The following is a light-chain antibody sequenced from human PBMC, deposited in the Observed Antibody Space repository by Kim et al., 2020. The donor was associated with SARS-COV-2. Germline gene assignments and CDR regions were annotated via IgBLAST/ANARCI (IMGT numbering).Light chain of an antibody. V-gene: IGLV2-23*01. CDR1: SRDVGSYNL. Sequence: QSALTQPASVSGSPGQSITISCTGTSRDVGSYNLVSWYQQHPGKAPKRLLYEGSERPSGVSNRFSGSKSGNTASLTISGLQAEDEADYYCCSYAGSGTWVFGGGTQLTVL. J-gene: IGLJ3*02. CDR2: EGS. CDR3: CSYAGSGTWV.